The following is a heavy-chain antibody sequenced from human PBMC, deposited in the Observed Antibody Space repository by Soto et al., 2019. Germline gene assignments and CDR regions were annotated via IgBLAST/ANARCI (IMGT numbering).Heavy chain of an antibody. CDR1: GGTFSSYT. V-gene: IGHV1-69*02. CDR2: IIPILGIA. D-gene: IGHD3-3*01. J-gene: IGHJ5*02. CDR3: ARVPGWAGRSGERFDP. Sequence: SVKVSCKASGGTFSSYTISWVRQAPGQGLEWMGRIIPILGIANYAQKFQGRVTITADKSTSTAYMELSSLRSEDTAVYYRARVPGWAGRSGERFDPWGQGTLVTVSS.